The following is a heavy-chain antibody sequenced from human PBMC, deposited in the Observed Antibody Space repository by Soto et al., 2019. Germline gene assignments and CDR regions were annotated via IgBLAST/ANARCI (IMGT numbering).Heavy chain of an antibody. CDR1: GGTFSSYT. CDR3: ARPSLADAGYSSGYFDY. J-gene: IGHJ4*02. V-gene: IGHV1-69*02. CDR2: IIPILGIA. Sequence: ASVKVSCKASGGTFSSYTISWVRQAPGQGLEWMGRIIPILGIANYAQKFQGRVTITADKSTSTAYMELSSLRSEDTAVYYCARPSLADAGYSSGYFDYWGQGTLVTVSS. D-gene: IGHD6-19*01.